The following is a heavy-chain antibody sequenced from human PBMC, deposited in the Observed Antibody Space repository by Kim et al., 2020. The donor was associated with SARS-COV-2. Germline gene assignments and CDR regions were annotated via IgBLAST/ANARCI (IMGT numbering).Heavy chain of an antibody. J-gene: IGHJ3*02. Sequence: NYTPSLKGRVTISVDTSKNQFSLKLSSVTAADTAVYYCARLPKGGGAFDIWGQGTMVTVSS. D-gene: IGHD3-16*01. CDR3: ARLPKGGGAFDI. V-gene: IGHV4-59*08.